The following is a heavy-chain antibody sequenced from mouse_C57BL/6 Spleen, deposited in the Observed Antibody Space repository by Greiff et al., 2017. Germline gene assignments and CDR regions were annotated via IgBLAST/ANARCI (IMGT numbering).Heavy chain of an antibody. D-gene: IGHD2-10*02. CDR1: GFTFSSYG. CDR3: ARGGYGNSSYAMDY. J-gene: IGHJ4*01. V-gene: IGHV5-6*01. Sequence: EVKLMESGGDLVKPGGSLKLSCAASGFTFSSYGMSWVRQTPDKRLEWVATLSSGGSYTYYPDSVKGRFTISRDNAKNTLYLQMSSLKSEDTAMYYCARGGYGNSSYAMDYWGQGTSVTVSS. CDR2: LSSGGSYT.